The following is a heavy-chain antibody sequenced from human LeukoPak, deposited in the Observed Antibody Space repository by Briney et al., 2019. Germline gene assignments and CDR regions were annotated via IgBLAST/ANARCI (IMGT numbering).Heavy chain of an antibody. CDR2: INPTGGST. D-gene: IGHD1-26*01. CDR1: GYTFTGYL. V-gene: IGHV1-46*01. J-gene: IGHJ5*02. Sequence: GASVKVSCKASGYTFTGYLMHWVRQAPGQGLEWMGLINPTGGSTGYAQKFQGRVTMTRDMSTSTDYMELSSLRSEDTAIYYCARDNSVGDNAWWFDPWGQGTLVTVSS. CDR3: ARDNSVGDNAWWFDP.